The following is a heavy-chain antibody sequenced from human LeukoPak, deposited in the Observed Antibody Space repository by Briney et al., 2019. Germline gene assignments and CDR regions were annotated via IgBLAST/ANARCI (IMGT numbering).Heavy chain of an antibody. D-gene: IGHD2-2*01. J-gene: IGHJ6*03. CDR3: AREERYCSSTSCPVHYYYYYMDV. CDR2: INLDGNGR. V-gene: IGHV3-7*01. Sequence: GGSLRLSCAASGFFFSNYWMSWVRQAQGKGLEWVAHINLDGNGRFYVDSVKGRFTISRDNNKKSVYLQMNSLRAEDTAVYYCAREERYCSSTSCPVHYYYYYMDVWGKGTTVTVSS. CDR1: GFFFSNYW.